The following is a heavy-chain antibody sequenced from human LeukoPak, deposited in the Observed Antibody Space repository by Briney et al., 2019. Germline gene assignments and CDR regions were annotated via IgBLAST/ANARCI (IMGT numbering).Heavy chain of an antibody. CDR2: INNDGSGT. D-gene: IGHD1-1*01. CDR1: AFTFRDYW. Sequence: GGSLRLSCAASAFTFRDYWIHWVRQAPGKGLVWVSCINNDGSGTTYADSVKGRFTVSRDNAKNTVSLQMNSLRVEDTAVYYCVRGGWNHAMDVWGRGTTVTVSS. CDR3: VRGGWNHAMDV. V-gene: IGHV3-74*01. J-gene: IGHJ6*02.